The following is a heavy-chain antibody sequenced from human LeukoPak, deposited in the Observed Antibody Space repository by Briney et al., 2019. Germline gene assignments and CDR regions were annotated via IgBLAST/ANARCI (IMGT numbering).Heavy chain of an antibody. CDR2: INPSGGST. CDR3: ARKRIRRYYYDSSGSNPFDY. V-gene: IGHV1-46*01. CDR1: GYTFTSYY. J-gene: IGHJ4*02. Sequence: ASVKVSCKASGYTFTSYYMHWVRQAPGQGLEWMGIINPSGGSTSYAQKFQGRVTMTRDTSTSTVYMELSSLRSEDTAVYYCARKRIRRYYYDSSGSNPFDYWGQGTLVTVSS. D-gene: IGHD3-22*01.